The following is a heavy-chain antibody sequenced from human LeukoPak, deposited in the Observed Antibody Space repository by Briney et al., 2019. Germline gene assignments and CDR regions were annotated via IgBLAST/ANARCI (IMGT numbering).Heavy chain of an antibody. D-gene: IGHD3-3*01. V-gene: IGHV1-46*01. CDR2: INPSGGST. CDR3: ARGGRLGYYDFWSGPWEVDY. Sequence: ASVKVSCKASGYTSTSYYMHWVRQAPRQGLEWMGIINPSGGSTSYAQKFQGRVTMTRDTSTSTVYMELSSLRSEDTAVYYCARGGRLGYYDFWSGPWEVDYWGQGTLVTVSS. J-gene: IGHJ4*02. CDR1: GYTSTSYY.